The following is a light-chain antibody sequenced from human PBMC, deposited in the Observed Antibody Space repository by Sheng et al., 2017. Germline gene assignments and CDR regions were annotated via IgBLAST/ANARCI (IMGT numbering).Light chain of an antibody. CDR3: QQYDNLPYT. CDR2: AAS. V-gene: IGKV1-33*01. Sequence: DIQMTQSPSSLSSSVGDRVTITCQASQDIANYLNWYQQKPGKAPKLLIYAASNLETGVPSTFSGSGSGTDFTFTISSLQPEDIATYYCQQYDNLPYTFGQGTKLEIK. J-gene: IGKJ2*01. CDR1: QDIANY.